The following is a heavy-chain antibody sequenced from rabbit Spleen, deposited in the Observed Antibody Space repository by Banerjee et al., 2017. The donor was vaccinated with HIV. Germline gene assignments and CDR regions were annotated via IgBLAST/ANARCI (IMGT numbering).Heavy chain of an antibody. CDR1: GFSFSSSYY. CDR2: IYADSVGST. D-gene: IGHD2-1*01. Sequence: QSLEESGGDLVKPGASLTLTCTASGFSFSSSYYMCWVRQAPGKGLECIACIYADSVGSTYYANWAKGRFTISKTSSTTVTLQMTTLTAADTATYFCARGSATMTMVIIGYYLSLRGQGTLVTVS. CDR3: ARGSATMTMVIIGYYLSL. V-gene: IGHV1S40*01. J-gene: IGHJ6*01.